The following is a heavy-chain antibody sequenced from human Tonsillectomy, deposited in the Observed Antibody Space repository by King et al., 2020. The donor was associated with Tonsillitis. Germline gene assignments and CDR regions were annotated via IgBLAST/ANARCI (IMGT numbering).Heavy chain of an antibody. Sequence: VQLVESGGGVVQPGRSLRLSCAASGFTFNSCAMNWVRQAPGKGLEWVAVVSFDGSNEYYADSVEGRFAISRDNSKNTLYLQMNSLTTEDTAVYYCAREGIGAADNAFDVGGQGTVVTVSS. J-gene: IGHJ3*01. CDR3: AREGIGAADNAFDV. CDR2: VSFDGSNE. D-gene: IGHD6-13*01. V-gene: IGHV3-30*09. CDR1: GFTFNSCA.